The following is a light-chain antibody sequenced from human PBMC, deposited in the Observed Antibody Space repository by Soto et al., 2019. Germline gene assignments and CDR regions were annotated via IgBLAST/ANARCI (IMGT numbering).Light chain of an antibody. CDR1: QSLSSY. V-gene: IGKV3-11*01. J-gene: IGKJ2*01. CDR3: QQRYDWRT. CDR2: DAS. Sequence: EIVLTQSPATLSLSPGERASLSCRASQSLSSYLAWYQQRPGQAPRLLIYDASTKAAGIPARFSGGGSGTDFTLIISSLAPEDFAVYYCQQRYDWRTFGHGTKLEIK.